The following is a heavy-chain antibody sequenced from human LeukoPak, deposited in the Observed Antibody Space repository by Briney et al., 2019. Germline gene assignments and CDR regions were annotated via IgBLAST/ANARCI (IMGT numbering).Heavy chain of an antibody. CDR2: IYYSGST. CDR3: ARVVDTAMAAEYYFDY. J-gene: IGHJ4*02. CDR1: GGSISSYY. V-gene: IGHV4-59*01. D-gene: IGHD5-18*01. Sequence: PSETLSLTCTVSGGSISSYYWSWIRQPPGKGLGWIGYIYYSGSTNYNPSLKSRVTISVDTSKNQFSLKLSSVTAADTAVYYCARVVDTAMAAEYYFDYWGQGTLVTVSS.